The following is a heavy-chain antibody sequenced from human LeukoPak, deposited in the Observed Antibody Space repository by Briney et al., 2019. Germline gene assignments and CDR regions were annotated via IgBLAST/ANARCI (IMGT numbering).Heavy chain of an antibody. CDR3: ARAGGPVTPYYFDY. CDR1: GFTFSSYE. J-gene: IGHJ4*02. D-gene: IGHD4-17*01. V-gene: IGHV3-48*03. CDR2: ISSSGSTI. Sequence: GGSLRLSCAASGFTFSSYEMNWVRQAPGKGLEWVSYISSSGSTIYYADSVKGRFTISRDNAKNSLYLQMNSLRAEDMAVYYCARAGGPVTPYYFDYWGQGTLVTVSS.